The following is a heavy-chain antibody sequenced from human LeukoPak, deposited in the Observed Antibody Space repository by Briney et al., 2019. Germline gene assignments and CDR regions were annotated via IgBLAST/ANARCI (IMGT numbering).Heavy chain of an antibody. CDR3: ARGRLRTAAGSLRGNWFDP. Sequence: GASVKVSCKASGYTFTGYDMHRVRQAPGQGLEWMGWINPNSGGTNYAQKFQGRVTMTRDTSISTAYMELSRLRSADTAVYYCARGRLRTAAGSLRGNWFDPWGQGTLVTVSS. CDR1: GYTFTGYD. V-gene: IGHV1-2*02. D-gene: IGHD6-13*01. CDR2: INPNSGGT. J-gene: IGHJ5*02.